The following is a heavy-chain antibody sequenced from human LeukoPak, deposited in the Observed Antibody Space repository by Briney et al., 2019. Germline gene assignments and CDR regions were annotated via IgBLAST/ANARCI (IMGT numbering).Heavy chain of an antibody. D-gene: IGHD4-17*01. CDR2: ISAYNGNT. V-gene: IGHV1-18*01. J-gene: IGHJ5*02. Sequence: GASVKVSCKASGGTFSSYAISWVRQAPGQGLEWMGWISAYNGNTNYAQKLQGRVTMTTDTSTSTAYMELRSLRSDDAAVYYCAREPDYGDYEFPYYNWFDPWGQGTLVTVSS. CDR3: AREPDYGDYEFPYYNWFDP. CDR1: GGTFSSYA.